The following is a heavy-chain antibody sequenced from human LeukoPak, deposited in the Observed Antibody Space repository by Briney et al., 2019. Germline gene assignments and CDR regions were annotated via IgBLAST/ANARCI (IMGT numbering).Heavy chain of an antibody. CDR1: GFTFSDYY. Sequence: GSLRLSCAASGFTFSDYYMSWIRQAPGKGLEWVSYISSSGSTIYYADSVKGRFTISRDNAKNSLYLQMNSLRAEDAAVYYCARVSPYGSGTQPVYYYYGMDVWGQGTTVTVSS. J-gene: IGHJ6*02. D-gene: IGHD3-10*01. CDR2: ISSSGSTI. CDR3: ARVSPYGSGTQPVYYYYGMDV. V-gene: IGHV3-11*01.